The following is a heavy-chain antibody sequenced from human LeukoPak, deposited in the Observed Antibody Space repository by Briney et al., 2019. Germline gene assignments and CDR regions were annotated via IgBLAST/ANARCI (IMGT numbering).Heavy chain of an antibody. CDR1: GFTFSSYG. J-gene: IGHJ4*02. CDR2: IRYDGSNK. CDR3: ARSAIQLSLDRYYFDY. D-gene: IGHD5-18*01. V-gene: IGHV3-30*02. Sequence: PGGSLRLSCAASGFTFSSYGMHWVRQAPGKGLEWVAFIRYDGSNKYYADSVKGRFTISRDNSKNTLYLQMNSLRAEDTAVYYCARSAIQLSLDRYYFDYWGQGTLVTVSS.